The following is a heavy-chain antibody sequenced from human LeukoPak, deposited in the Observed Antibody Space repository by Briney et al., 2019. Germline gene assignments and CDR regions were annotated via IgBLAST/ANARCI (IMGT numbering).Heavy chain of an antibody. CDR1: GASISSYF. J-gene: IGHJ4*02. CDR3: ARDGPYSGSYFADFDY. CDR2: ISSSSSTI. D-gene: IGHD1-26*01. V-gene: IGHV3-48*02. Sequence: PSETLSLTCTVSGASISSYFWNWIRQPPGKGLEWVSYISSSSSTIYYADSVKGRFSVSRDNAKNSLYLQLNSLRDEDTAVYYCARDGPYSGSYFADFDYWGQGTLVTVSS.